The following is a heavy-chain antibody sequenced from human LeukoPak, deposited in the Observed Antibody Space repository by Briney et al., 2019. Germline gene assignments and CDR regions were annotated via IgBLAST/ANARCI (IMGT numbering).Heavy chain of an antibody. CDR2: ISGSGANT. CDR1: GFTFSTYS. J-gene: IGHJ4*02. D-gene: IGHD6-13*01. CDR3: AKYPASGGYFDY. V-gene: IGHV3-23*01. Sequence: GGSLRLSGAASGFTFSTYSMSWVRLAPRKGREGASGISGSGANTYYADSVKGRFTISRDNSKNTLYLQMNSLRAEDTAVFYCAKYPASGGYFDYWGQGTLVTVSS.